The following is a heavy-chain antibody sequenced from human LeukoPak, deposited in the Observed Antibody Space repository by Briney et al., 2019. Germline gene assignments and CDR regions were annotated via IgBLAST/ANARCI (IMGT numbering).Heavy chain of an antibody. CDR2: IYYSGST. V-gene: IGHV4-59*08. CDR1: GGSLSSYY. Sequence: PSETLSLTCTVSGGSLSSYYWSWIRQPPGKELEWIGYIYYSGSTNYNPSLKSRVTISLDTSKNQFSLKLSSVTAADTAVYYCARGGCSGGSCPYPYYFDYWGQGTLVTVSS. CDR3: ARGGCSGGSCPYPYYFDY. D-gene: IGHD2-15*01. J-gene: IGHJ4*02.